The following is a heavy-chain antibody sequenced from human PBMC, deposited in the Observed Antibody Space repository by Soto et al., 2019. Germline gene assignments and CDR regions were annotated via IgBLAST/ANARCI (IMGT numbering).Heavy chain of an antibody. CDR2: IWYDGSNK. Sequence: GGSLRLSCAASGFTFSSYGMHWVRQAPGKGREGVAVIWYDGSNKYYADSVKGRFTISRDNSKNTLYLQMNSLRAEDTAVYYCARDYYDSSGYYEDAFDIWGQGTMVTVSS. D-gene: IGHD3-22*01. CDR1: GFTFSSYG. J-gene: IGHJ3*02. CDR3: ARDYYDSSGYYEDAFDI. V-gene: IGHV3-33*01.